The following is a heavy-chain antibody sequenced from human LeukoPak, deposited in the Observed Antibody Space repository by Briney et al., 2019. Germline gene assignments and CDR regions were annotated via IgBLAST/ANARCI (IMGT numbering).Heavy chain of an antibody. CDR1: GFTFSNAW. D-gene: IGHD3-3*01. CDR3: TTSPTYYDFWSGYSAYYYYMDV. Sequence: PGGSLRLSCAASGFTFSNAWMSWVRQAPGKGLEWVGRIKSKTNGGTTDYAAPVKGRFTISRDDSKNTLYLQMNSLKTEDTAVYYCTTSPTYYDFWSGYSAYYYYMDVWGKGTTVTVSS. J-gene: IGHJ6*03. CDR2: IKSKTNGGTT. V-gene: IGHV3-15*01.